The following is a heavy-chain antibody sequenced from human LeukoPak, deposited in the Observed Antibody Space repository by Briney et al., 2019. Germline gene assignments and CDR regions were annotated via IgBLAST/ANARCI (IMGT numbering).Heavy chain of an antibody. V-gene: IGHV4-34*01. CDR2: INHSRST. CDR1: GGSFSGYY. D-gene: IGHD6-6*01. CDR3: ARSPTRAIAARVYWYFDL. Sequence: SETLSLTCAVYGGSFSGYYWSWIRQPPGKGLEWIGEINHSRSTNYNPSLKSRVTISVDTSKNQFSLKLSSVTAADTAVYYCARSPTRAIAARVYWYFDLWGRGTLVTVSS. J-gene: IGHJ2*01.